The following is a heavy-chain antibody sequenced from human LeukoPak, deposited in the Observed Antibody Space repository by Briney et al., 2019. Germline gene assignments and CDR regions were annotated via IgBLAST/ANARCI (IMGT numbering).Heavy chain of an antibody. V-gene: IGHV3-11*01. Sequence: GGSLRLSCAASGFTFSDYYMSWIRQAPGKGLEWVSYISSSGSTIYYADSVKGRFTISRDNAKNSLYLQMNSLRAEDTAVYYCAKDIQSGGQDYGDPSIYFDYWGQGTLVTVSS. J-gene: IGHJ4*02. CDR3: AKDIQSGGQDYGDPSIYFDY. CDR2: ISSSGSTI. CDR1: GFTFSDYY. D-gene: IGHD4-17*01.